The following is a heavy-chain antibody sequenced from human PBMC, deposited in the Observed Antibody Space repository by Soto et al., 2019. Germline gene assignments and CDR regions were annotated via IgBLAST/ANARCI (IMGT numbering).Heavy chain of an antibody. CDR1: GYSISSGYY. CDR2: IYHSGST. D-gene: IGHD3-10*01. V-gene: IGHV4-38-2*01. Sequence: PSETLSLTCAVSGYSISSGYYWGWIRQPPGKGLEWIGSIYHSGSTYYNPSLKSRVTISVDTSKNQFSLKLSSVTAADTAVYYCARAGSFGYWGQGTLVTVSS. J-gene: IGHJ4*02. CDR3: ARAGSFGY.